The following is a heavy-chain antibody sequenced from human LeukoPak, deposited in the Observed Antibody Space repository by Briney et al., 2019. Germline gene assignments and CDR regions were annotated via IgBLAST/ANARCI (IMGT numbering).Heavy chain of an antibody. D-gene: IGHD3-22*01. CDR3: AREAITYYYDSSGYYYAGVDY. Sequence: GGSLRLSCAASGFTFSSYGMHWVRQAPGKGLEWVAFIRYDGSNKYYADSVKGRFTISRDNAKNSLYLQMNSLRAEDTAVYYCAREAITYYYDSSGYYYAGVDYWGQGTLVTVSS. CDR1: GFTFSSYG. CDR2: IRYDGSNK. V-gene: IGHV3-30*02. J-gene: IGHJ4*02.